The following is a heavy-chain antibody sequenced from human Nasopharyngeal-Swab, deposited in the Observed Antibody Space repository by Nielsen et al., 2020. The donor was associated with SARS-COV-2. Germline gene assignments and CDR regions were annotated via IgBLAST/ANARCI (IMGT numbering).Heavy chain of an antibody. CDR1: GFIFASYN. D-gene: IGHD3-22*01. CDR2: ISFSSSYI. CDR3: ARSKISPSSYYDSSGYYGSYGMDV. J-gene: IGHJ6*02. V-gene: IGHV3-21*01. Sequence: GESLKISCAASGFIFASYNMNWVRQAPAKGLEWVSSISFSSSYIYYADSVKDRFTLSRDNAKKSLYLQMNSLRAEDSAVYYCARSKISPSSYYDSSGYYGSYGMDVWGQGTTVTVSS.